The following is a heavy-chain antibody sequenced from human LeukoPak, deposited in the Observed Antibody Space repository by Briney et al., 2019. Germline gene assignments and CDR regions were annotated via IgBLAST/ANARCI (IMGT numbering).Heavy chain of an antibody. D-gene: IGHD3-3*01. CDR2: IYYSGST. V-gene: IGHV4-39*01. J-gene: IGHJ4*02. CDR1: GGSISSSSYY. CDR3: GRLRFLEWSQVDY. Sequence: SEALSLTCTVSGGSISSSSYYWGWFRQPPGKGLEWTGSIYYSGSTYYNPSLKSRVSLSVDTSKNQFSLKLSSVTAADTAVYYCGRLRFLEWSQVDYWGQGTLVTVSS.